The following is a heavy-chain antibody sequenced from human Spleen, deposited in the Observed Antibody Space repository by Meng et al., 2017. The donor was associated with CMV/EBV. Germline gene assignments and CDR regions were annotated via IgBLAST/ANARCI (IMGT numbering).Heavy chain of an antibody. J-gene: IGHJ6*02. D-gene: IGHD4-11*01. CDR2: INPSGGST. Sequence: ASVKVSCKASGYTFTSYYMHWVRQAPGQGLEWMGIINPSGGSTSYAQKFQGRVTMTRDTSTSTVYMELSSLRSEDTAVYYCARDPHTVALAHSVFGMDVWGQGTTVTVSS. V-gene: IGHV1-46*01. CDR3: ARDPHTVALAHSVFGMDV. CDR1: GYTFTSYY.